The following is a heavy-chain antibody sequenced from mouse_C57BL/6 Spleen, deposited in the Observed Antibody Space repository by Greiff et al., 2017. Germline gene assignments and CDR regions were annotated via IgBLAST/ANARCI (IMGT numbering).Heavy chain of an antibody. D-gene: IGHD1-3*01. CDR2: IYPGSGST. Sequence: VQLQQPGAELVKPGASVKMSCKASGYTFTTSWITWVKQRPGQGLEWIGHIYPGSGSTNYNEKFKSKATLTVDTSSSTAYMQLSSLTSEDSAVYYCARNRGAPKVHLDYWGQGTTLTVSS. J-gene: IGHJ2*01. CDR1: GYTFTTSW. CDR3: ARNRGAPKVHLDY. V-gene: IGHV1-55*01.